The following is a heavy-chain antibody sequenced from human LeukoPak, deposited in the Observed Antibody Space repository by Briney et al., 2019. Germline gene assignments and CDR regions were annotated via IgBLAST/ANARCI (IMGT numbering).Heavy chain of an antibody. CDR1: GGSISSYY. Sequence: PSETLSLTCTVSGGSISSYYWSWLRQPPGKGLEWIAYIYYSGGTNYNPSLQSRVTISVHTSKNQFSLKLSSVTAADTAVYYCARVNYGSGSSRGFDYWGQGTLVTVSS. J-gene: IGHJ4*02. CDR3: ARVNYGSGSSRGFDY. D-gene: IGHD3-10*01. CDR2: IYYSGGT. V-gene: IGHV4-59*01.